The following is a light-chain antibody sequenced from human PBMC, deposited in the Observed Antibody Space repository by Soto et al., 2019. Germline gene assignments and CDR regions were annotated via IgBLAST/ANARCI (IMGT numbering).Light chain of an antibody. Sequence: EIVLTQSPATLSLSPGERATLSCRGSLSVSSYLAWYQQKPGQAPRLLIYDASNRATGIPARFSGSESGTDFTLTISSLAPEDFAVYYCQQPSNWPPGRTFGQGTKVEIK. CDR1: LSVSSY. CDR2: DAS. V-gene: IGKV3-11*01. J-gene: IGKJ1*01. CDR3: QQPSNWPPGRT.